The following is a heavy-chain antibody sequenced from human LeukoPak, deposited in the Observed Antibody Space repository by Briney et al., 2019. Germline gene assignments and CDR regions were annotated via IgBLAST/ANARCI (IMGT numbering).Heavy chain of an antibody. J-gene: IGHJ4*02. CDR3: ALFAVRFLGFGFDY. D-gene: IGHD3-3*01. V-gene: IGHV1-18*01. CDR2: ISAYNGNT. CDR1: GYTFTSYS. Sequence: ASVRVSCKASGYTFTSYSISWVRQAPGQGLEWMGWISAYNGNTNYAQKLQGRVTMTTDTSTSTAYMELRSLRSDDTAVYYCALFAVRFLGFGFDYWGQGTLVTVSS.